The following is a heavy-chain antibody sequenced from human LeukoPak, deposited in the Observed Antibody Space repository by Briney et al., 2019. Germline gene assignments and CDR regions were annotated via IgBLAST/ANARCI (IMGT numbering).Heavy chain of an antibody. D-gene: IGHD2-2*01. CDR1: GFTFSSYG. CDR2: ISSSSSYI. CDR3: ARVTGFIVVVPAAKGPGGFDI. J-gene: IGHJ3*02. Sequence: PGGSLRLSCAASGFTFSSYGMHWVRPAPGKGLEWVSSISSSSSYIYYADSVKGRFTISRDNAKNSLYLQMNSLRAEDTDVYYCARVTGFIVVVPAAKGPGGFDIWGQGTMVTVCS. V-gene: IGHV3-21*01.